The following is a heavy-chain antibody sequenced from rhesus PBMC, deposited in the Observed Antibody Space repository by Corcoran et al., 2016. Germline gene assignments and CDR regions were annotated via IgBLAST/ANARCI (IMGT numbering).Heavy chain of an antibody. J-gene: IGHJ4*01. CDR2: IYGSGSST. CDR3: ARDRSSYYDY. Sequence: QLQLQESGPGLVKPSETLSVTCAVSGGSISSSYWSWIRQAPGKGLEWIGYIYGSGSSTNHNPSLKSRVTLSVDTSKNQLSLKLSSVTAADTAVYYCARDRSSYYDYWGQGVLVTVSS. D-gene: IGHD4-29*01. CDR1: GGSISSSY. V-gene: IGHV4-169*02.